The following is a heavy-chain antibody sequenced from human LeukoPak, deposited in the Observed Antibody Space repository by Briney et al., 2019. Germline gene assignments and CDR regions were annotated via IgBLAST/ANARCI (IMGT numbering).Heavy chain of an antibody. D-gene: IGHD3-22*01. Sequence: SETLSLTCTVSGVSISSYYWSWIRQPPGKGLEWIGYIYYSGSTNYNPSLKSRVTISVDTSKSQFSLKLSSVTAADTAVYYCARGRNYYDSSGPGGNWFDPWGQGTLVTVSS. V-gene: IGHV4-59*01. CDR2: IYYSGST. J-gene: IGHJ5*02. CDR3: ARGRNYYDSSGPGGNWFDP. CDR1: GVSISSYY.